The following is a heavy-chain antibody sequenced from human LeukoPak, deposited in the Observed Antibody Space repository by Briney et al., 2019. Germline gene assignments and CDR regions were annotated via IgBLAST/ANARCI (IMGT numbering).Heavy chain of an antibody. J-gene: IGHJ4*02. D-gene: IGHD6-6*01. CDR2: IYSGGRT. CDR3: ASRWQLGY. V-gene: IGHV3-53*01. CDR1: GFTVSSNH. Sequence: PGGSLRLSCAASGFTVSSNHMSWVRQAPGKGLEWGSVIYSGGRTYYTDSVKGRFTISRAKSKNTQYLQMNSLRAEDTAVYYCASRWQLGYWGQGTLVTVSS.